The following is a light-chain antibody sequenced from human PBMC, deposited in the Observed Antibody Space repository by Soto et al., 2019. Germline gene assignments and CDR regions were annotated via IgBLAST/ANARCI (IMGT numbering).Light chain of an antibody. CDR2: WAS. V-gene: IGKV4-1*01. CDR3: QQYYSTLLT. J-gene: IGKJ4*01. Sequence: DIVMTQSPDSLAVSLGERATINCKSSQSVLYSSNNKNYLAWYQQKSGQPPKLILYWASARESGVPDRFSGSGSGTDFTLTISSLQAEDVAVYYCQQYYSTLLTFGGGTKVEIK. CDR1: QSVLYSSNNKNY.